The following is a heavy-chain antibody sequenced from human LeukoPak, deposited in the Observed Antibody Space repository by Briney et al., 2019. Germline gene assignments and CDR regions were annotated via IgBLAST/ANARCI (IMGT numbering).Heavy chain of an antibody. CDR1: GFTFRDYA. CDR2: ISWDGVTL. CDR3: AGGTGFIIKD. Sequence: GGSLRLSCAASGFTFRDYAMHWVRHAPGKGLEWVSGISWDGVTLGYVDSVKGRFTISRDNAKNSLYLQMNNLRVEDTAMYYCAGGTGFIIKDWGQGTLVTVSS. J-gene: IGHJ4*02. D-gene: IGHD3-9*01. V-gene: IGHV3-9*01.